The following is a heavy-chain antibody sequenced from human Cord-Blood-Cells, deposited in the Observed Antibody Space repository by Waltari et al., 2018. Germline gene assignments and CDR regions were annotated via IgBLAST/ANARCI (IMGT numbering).Heavy chain of an antibody. CDR3: ARDAGQREWLLYYYYGMDV. D-gene: IGHD3-3*01. V-gene: IGHV4-38-2*02. Sequence: QVQLQESGPGLVKPSETLSLTCTVSGYSISSGYYWGWIRQPPGKGLEWIGSTYHSGSTYYNPSLKRRVTISVDTSKNQFSLKLSSVTAADTAVYYCARDAGQREWLLYYYYGMDVWGQGTTVTVSS. CDR2: TYHSGST. J-gene: IGHJ6*02. CDR1: GYSISSGYY.